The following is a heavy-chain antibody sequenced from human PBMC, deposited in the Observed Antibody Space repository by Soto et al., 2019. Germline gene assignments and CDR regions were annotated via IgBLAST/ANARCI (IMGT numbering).Heavy chain of an antibody. V-gene: IGHV4-59*08. D-gene: IGHD6-13*01. CDR2: IYYSGST. J-gene: IGHJ4*02. CDR3: ARRLGIAAAASFDY. Sequence: SETLSLTCTVSGGSISSYYWSWIRQPPGKGLEWIGYIYYSGSTNYNPSLKSRVTISVDTSKNQFSLKLSSVTAADTAVYYCARRLGIAAAASFDYWGQGTLVTVSS. CDR1: GGSISSYY.